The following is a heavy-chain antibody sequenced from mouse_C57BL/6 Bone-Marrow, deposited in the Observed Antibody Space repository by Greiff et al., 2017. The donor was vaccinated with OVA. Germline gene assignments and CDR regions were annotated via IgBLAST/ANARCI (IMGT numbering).Heavy chain of an antibody. CDR3: ARPGDYDGDWFAY. V-gene: IGHV1-47*01. J-gene: IGHJ3*01. D-gene: IGHD2-4*01. CDR2: FHPYNDAT. Sequence: QVQLQQSGAELVKPGASVKMSCKASGYTFTTYPIEWMKQNHGKSLEWIGNFHPYNDATKYNAKFKGKATLTVEKSSSTVYLELSRLTSDDSAVYYCARPGDYDGDWFAYWGQGTLVTVSA. CDR1: GYTFTTYP.